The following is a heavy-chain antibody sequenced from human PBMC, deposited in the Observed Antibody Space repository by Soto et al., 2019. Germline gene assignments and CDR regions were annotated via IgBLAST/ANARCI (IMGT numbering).Heavy chain of an antibody. CDR1: GGSISSYF. CDR2: VYYTGTT. D-gene: IGHD6-13*01. V-gene: IGHV4-59*01. Sequence: PSETLSLTCTVSGGSISSYFYIWVRQPPGKGLEWIGSVYYTGTTDCNPSLKSRVTISVDTSKTQFSLNLRSVTAADTAVYYCARDLAAVPRAFDYWGRGTLVTVS. CDR3: ARDLAAVPRAFDY. J-gene: IGHJ4*02.